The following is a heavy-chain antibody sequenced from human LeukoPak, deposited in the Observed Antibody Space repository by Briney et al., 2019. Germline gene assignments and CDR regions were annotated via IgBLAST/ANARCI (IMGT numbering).Heavy chain of an antibody. CDR3: ARDSSGWYYFDY. D-gene: IGHD6-19*01. V-gene: IGHV1-69*04. J-gene: IGHJ4*02. CDR2: IIPILGIA. Sequence: GASVKVSCKASGGTFSSYTISWVRQAPGQGLEWMGRIIPILGIANYAQKFQGRVTITADKSTSTAYMELSSPRSEDTAVYYCARDSSGWYYFDYWGQGTLVTVSS. CDR1: GGTFSSYT.